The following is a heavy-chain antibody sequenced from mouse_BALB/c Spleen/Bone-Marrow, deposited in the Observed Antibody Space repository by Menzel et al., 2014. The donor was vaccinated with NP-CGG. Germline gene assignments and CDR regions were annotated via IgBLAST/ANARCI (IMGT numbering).Heavy chain of an antibody. V-gene: IGHV14-4*02. D-gene: IGHD2-1*01. Sequence: VQLQQSGAELVRSGASVKLSCTASGFNIKDYYMHWVKPRPEQGLEWIGWIDPENGDTEYAPKFQGKATMTADTSSNTAYLQLSSLTSEDTAVYYCNVWDGNYFFDYWGQGITLTVSS. CDR2: IDPENGDT. CDR3: NVWDGNYFFDY. CDR1: GFNIKDYY. J-gene: IGHJ2*01.